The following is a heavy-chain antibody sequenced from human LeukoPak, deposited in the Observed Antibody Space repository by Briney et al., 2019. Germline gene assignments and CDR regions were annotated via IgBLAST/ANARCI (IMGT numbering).Heavy chain of an antibody. CDR1: GYTFTGNY. D-gene: IGHD3-22*01. CDR2: INPNSGGT. CDR3: ARGSYDSSDFEYFHH. Sequence: GASVKVSCKASGYTFTGNYMHWVRQAPGQGLEWMGWINPNSGGTIYAQKFQGRVTMTRDTSIGTAYMELNRLRSDDTAVYYCARGSYDSSDFEYFHHWGQGTLVTVSS. V-gene: IGHV1-2*02. J-gene: IGHJ1*01.